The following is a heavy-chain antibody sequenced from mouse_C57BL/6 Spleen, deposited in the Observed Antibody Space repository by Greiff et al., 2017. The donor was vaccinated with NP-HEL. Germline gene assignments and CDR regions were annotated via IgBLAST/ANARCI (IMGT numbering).Heavy chain of an antibody. Sequence: QVQLQQPGAELVKPGASVKLSCKASGYTFTSYWMHWVKQRPGQGLEWIGMIHPNSGSTNYNEKFKSKATLTVDKSSSTAYMQLSSLTSEDSAVYYCARFITTVVALYAMDYWGQGTSVTVSS. V-gene: IGHV1-64*01. CDR1: GYTFTSYW. CDR3: ARFITTVVALYAMDY. J-gene: IGHJ4*01. CDR2: IHPNSGST. D-gene: IGHD1-1*01.